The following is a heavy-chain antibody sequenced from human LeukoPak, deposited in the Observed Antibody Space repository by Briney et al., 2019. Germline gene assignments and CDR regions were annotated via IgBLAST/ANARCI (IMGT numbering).Heavy chain of an antibody. V-gene: IGHV4-59*01. CDR1: GGSITSYY. D-gene: IGHD3-10*01. CDR3: ARGGVNYKIAGP. J-gene: IGHJ5*02. CDR2: IYYSGST. Sequence: SETLSLTCTVSGGSITSYYWSWIRQHPGKGLEWIGYIYYSGSTNYNPSLKSRVTISVDTSKNQFSLKLSSVTAADTAVYYCARGGVNYKIAGPWGQGALVTVSS.